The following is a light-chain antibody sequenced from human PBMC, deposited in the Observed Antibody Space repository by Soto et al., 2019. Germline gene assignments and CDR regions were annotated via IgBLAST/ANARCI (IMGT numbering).Light chain of an antibody. V-gene: IGLV2-18*02. J-gene: IGLJ1*01. CDR3: SSYTSSSYV. CDR1: SSDVESCEP. Sequence: QSVLIQPPSVSGSPGQSVTISCTGSSSDVESCEPVSWCHTHPGRVPKPVISNVNTQPSGVPDRFSGSKSGNTASLTISGLQAEDEADYYCSSYTSSSYVFGTGTKVTVL. CDR2: NVN.